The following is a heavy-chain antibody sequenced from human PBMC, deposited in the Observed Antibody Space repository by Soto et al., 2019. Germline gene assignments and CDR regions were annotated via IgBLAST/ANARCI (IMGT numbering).Heavy chain of an antibody. CDR2: IYYSGST. D-gene: IGHD3-16*01. CDR3: ARSLGYSQGGGWFDP. J-gene: IGHJ5*02. V-gene: IGHV4-59*01. Sequence: SETLSLTCSVSSGSISSYYWSWIRQPPGKGLEWIGYIYYSGSTNYNPSLKSRVSISVDTSKNQFSLRLNSVTAADTAVYYCARSLGYSQGGGWFDPWGQGILVTVSS. CDR1: SGSISSYY.